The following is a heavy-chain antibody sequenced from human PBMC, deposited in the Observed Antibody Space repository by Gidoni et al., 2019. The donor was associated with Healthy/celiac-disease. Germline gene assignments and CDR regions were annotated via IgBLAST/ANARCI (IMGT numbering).Heavy chain of an antibody. D-gene: IGHD1-26*01. V-gene: IGHV3-73*01. J-gene: IGHJ6*02. Sequence: EVQLGESGVGLVQPGGSLKLSCSAQGFTVRGSAMHWSRQASGKGLEWVGRIRSKANSYATAYAASVKGRFTISRDDSKNTEYLQMNSLKTEDTAVYYCTRPGWDGAGYYYGMDVWGQGTTVTVSS. CDR2: IRSKANSYAT. CDR3: TRPGWDGAGYYYGMDV. CDR1: GFTVRGSA.